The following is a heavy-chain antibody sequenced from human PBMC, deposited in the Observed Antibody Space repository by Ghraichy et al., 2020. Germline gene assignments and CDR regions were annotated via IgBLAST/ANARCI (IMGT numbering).Heavy chain of an antibody. CDR1: GFTFSQYT. CDR3: AKDMTPDGRWDVDY. CDR2: ILSGGST. D-gene: IGHD6-13*01. Sequence: GGSLRLSCAASGFTFSQYTMGWVRQGTAKGLEWVAAILSGGSTYYEDSVKGRFTISRDSSTSTLFLQMNRLRVEDTAVYYCAKDMTPDGRWDVDYWGQGTLVTVSS. V-gene: IGHV3-23*01. J-gene: IGHJ4*02.